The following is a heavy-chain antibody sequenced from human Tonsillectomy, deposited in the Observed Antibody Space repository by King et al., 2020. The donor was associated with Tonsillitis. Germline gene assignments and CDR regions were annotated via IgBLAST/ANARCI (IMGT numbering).Heavy chain of an antibody. D-gene: IGHD4-17*01. CDR2: ISSGSSYT. Sequence: VQLVESGGGLVEPGGSLRLSCATSGFTFSDYYMSWIRQAPGKGLEWISYISSGSSYTDYADSVKVRFTISRDNARNSLYLQMNSLRTEDTAVYYCAKAHNYGDYRNGFDFWGQGTLVTVSS. CDR3: AKAHNYGDYRNGFDF. V-gene: IGHV3-11*06. CDR1: GFTFSDYY. J-gene: IGHJ4*02.